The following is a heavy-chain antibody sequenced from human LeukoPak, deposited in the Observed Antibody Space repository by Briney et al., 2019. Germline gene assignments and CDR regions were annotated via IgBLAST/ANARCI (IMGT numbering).Heavy chain of an antibody. CDR2: IRYDGSNK. V-gene: IGHV3-30*02. D-gene: IGHD5-12*01. CDR3: ATPRGGYDYLDY. CDR1: GFTFSSYG. Sequence: GGSLRLSCAASGFTFSSYGMHWVRQAPGKGLEWVAFIRYDGSNKYYADSVKGRFTIFRDNSKNTLYLQMNSLRAEDTAVYYCATPRGGYDYLDYWGQGTLVTVSS. J-gene: IGHJ4*02.